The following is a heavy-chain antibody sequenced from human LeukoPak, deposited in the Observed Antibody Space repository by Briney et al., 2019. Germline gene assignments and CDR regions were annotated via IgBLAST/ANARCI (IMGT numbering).Heavy chain of an antibody. V-gene: IGHV3-7*01. CDR1: GFTFSSHW. J-gene: IGHJ3*02. D-gene: IGHD3-10*01. CDR2: IKQDGSEK. CDR3: VTERELLGIADAFDI. Sequence: GGSLRLSCAASGFTFSSHWMSWVRQAPGKGLEWVANIKQDGSEKYYVDSVKGRFTISRDNAKNSLYLQMNSLRAEDTAVYYCVTERELLGIADAFDIWGQGTMVTVSS.